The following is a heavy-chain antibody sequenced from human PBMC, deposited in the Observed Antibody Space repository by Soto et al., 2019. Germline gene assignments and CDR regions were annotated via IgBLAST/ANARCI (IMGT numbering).Heavy chain of an antibody. D-gene: IGHD2-21*01. V-gene: IGHV4-34*01. Sequence: SETLSLTCAMYGGSSSDYHWIWIRQPPGKGLEWIGEVGSTNYNPSLKSRVTMSLDTSNNQFSLKLSSVTAADTAVYYCARRPKAMVVPNYWGQGTLVTVS. J-gene: IGHJ4*02. CDR3: ARRPKAMVVPNY. CDR1: GGSSSDYH. CDR2: VGST.